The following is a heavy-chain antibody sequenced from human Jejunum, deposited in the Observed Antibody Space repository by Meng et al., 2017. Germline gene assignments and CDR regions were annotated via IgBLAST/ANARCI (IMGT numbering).Heavy chain of an antibody. CDR2: ISGSGGST. V-gene: IGHV3-23*01. D-gene: IGHD2-21*01. CDR3: AKKCNFGAGSYEYGFDY. J-gene: IGHJ4*02. Sequence: GESLKISCAASGFTFSSYAMSWVRQAPGKGLEWVSTISGSGGSTYYADSVKGRFTISRDNSKNTLYLQMNSLRAEDTAVYYCAKKCNFGAGSYEYGFDYWGQGTLVTVSS. CDR1: GFTFSSYA.